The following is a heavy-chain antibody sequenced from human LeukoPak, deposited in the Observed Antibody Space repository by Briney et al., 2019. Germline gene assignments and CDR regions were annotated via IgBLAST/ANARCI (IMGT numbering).Heavy chain of an antibody. Sequence: GESLKISCKGSGYRFTNYWIGWVRQMPGKGLEWMGRIDPSDSYTNYSPSFQGHVTISADKSTSTAYLQWSSLKASDTAMYYCAITYGSGSSIFDYWGQGTLVTVSS. J-gene: IGHJ4*02. CDR2: IDPSDSYT. D-gene: IGHD3-10*01. CDR3: AITYGSGSSIFDY. CDR1: GYRFTNYW. V-gene: IGHV5-10-1*01.